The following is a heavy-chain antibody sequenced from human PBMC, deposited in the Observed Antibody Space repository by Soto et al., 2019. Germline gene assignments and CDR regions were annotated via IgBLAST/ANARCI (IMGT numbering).Heavy chain of an antibody. V-gene: IGHV4-59*01. CDR3: ARDGATIHIPGPCAFDI. CDR2: IYYSGST. J-gene: IGHJ3*02. D-gene: IGHD5-12*01. Sequence: QVQLQESGPGLVKPSETLSLTCTVSGGSISSYYWSWIRQPPGKGLEWIGYIYYSGSTNYNPSRKSRVTIREDTSKNQFSLKLSSVTAEDTVVYYCARDGATIHIPGPCAFDIWGQGTMVNVSS. CDR1: GGSISSYY.